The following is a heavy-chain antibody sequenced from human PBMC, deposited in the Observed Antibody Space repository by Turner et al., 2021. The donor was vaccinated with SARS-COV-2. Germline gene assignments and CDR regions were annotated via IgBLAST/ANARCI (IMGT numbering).Heavy chain of an antibody. CDR2: IYYSGST. J-gene: IGHJ4*02. CDR3: ARAGTDWLQYYYFDY. D-gene: IGHD3-9*01. Sequence: QVQLQESGPGLVQPSQTLSLTCTVSGGSISSGAYYWSWIRQHPGKGLEWIGYIYYSGSTYYNPSLKSRVTISVDTSENQFSLKLSSVTAADTAVYYCARAGTDWLQYYYFDYWGQGTLVTVSS. CDR1: GGSISSGAYY. V-gene: IGHV4-31*03.